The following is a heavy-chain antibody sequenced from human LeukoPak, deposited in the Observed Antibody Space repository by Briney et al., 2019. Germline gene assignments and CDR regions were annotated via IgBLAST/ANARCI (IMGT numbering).Heavy chain of an antibody. D-gene: IGHD3-9*01. CDR3: ARNFDWLLENNWFDP. CDR1: GYTFTSYG. CDR2: ISAYNGNT. V-gene: IGHV1-18*01. J-gene: IGHJ5*02. Sequence: GASVKVSCKASGYTFTSYGISWLRQPPGQGLEWMGWISAYNGNTNYAQKLQGRVTMTTDTSTSTAYMELRSLRSDDTAVYYCARNFDWLLENNWFDPWGQGTLVTVSS.